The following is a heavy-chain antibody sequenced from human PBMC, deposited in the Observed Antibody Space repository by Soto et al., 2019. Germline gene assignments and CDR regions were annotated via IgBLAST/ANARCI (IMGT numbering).Heavy chain of an antibody. Sequence: SETLSLTCAVYGGSFSGYYWSWIRQPPGKGLEWIGEINHSGSTNYNPSLKSRVTISVDTSKNQFSLKLSSVTAADTAVYYCARPRIEGNWFDPWGQGTLVTVSS. V-gene: IGHV4-34*01. CDR3: ARPRIEGNWFDP. CDR1: GGSFSGYY. CDR2: INHSGST. J-gene: IGHJ5*02. D-gene: IGHD1-26*01.